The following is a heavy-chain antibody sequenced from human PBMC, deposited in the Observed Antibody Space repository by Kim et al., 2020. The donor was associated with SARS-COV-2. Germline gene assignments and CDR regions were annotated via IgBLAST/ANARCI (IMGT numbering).Heavy chain of an antibody. Sequence: ASVKVSCKASGNPIISYVIHWVRQAPGQGLEWLGINTNTGNPGIDQGFTGRFVFSLDTSVNTAYLQINNLQAEDTAIYYCAREWCSYCRSTGAIYGMDVWGQGTTVTVSS. CDR1: GNPIISYV. D-gene: IGHD2-2*01. CDR2: INTNTGNP. J-gene: IGHJ6*02. CDR3: AREWCSYCRSTGAIYGMDV. V-gene: IGHV7-4-1*02.